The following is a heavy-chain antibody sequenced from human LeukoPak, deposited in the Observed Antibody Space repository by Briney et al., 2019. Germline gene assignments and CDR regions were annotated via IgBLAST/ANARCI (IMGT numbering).Heavy chain of an antibody. V-gene: IGHV3-74*01. CDR2: INSDGNIT. CDR3: VREYTSSSGRAFDY. Sequence: PGGSLRLSCAASGFTLSSYWMHWVRQAPGKGLVWVSRINSDGNITTYADSVKGRFTISRDNAKNTLYLQMNSLRAEDTAVYYCVREYTSSSGRAFDYWGQGTLVTVSS. J-gene: IGHJ4*02. D-gene: IGHD6-6*01. CDR1: GFTLSSYW.